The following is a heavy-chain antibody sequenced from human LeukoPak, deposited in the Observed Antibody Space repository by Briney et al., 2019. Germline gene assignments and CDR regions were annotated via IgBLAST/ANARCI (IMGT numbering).Heavy chain of an antibody. CDR2: ISGSGGST. CDR1: GFTFTTHW. CDR3: AKDDYYGSGSYYYGMDV. V-gene: IGHV3-23*01. Sequence: GGSLRLSCGASGFTFTTHWIHWVRQAPGKGLVWVSAISGSGGSTYYADSVKGRFTISRDNSKNTLYLQMNSLRAEDTAVYYCAKDDYYGSGSYYYGMDVWGQGTTVTVSS. J-gene: IGHJ6*02. D-gene: IGHD3-10*01.